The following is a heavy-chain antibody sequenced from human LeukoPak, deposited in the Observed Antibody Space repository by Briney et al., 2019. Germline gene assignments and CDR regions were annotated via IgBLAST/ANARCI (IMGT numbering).Heavy chain of an antibody. Sequence: SETLSLTCTVSGGSVYTSDYYWGWVRQPPGKGPEWIGDIFYTGKTNYNPSLKSRVSISIDTSKNQFSLKLTSVTAADTAVYYCASVFYSWGQGTLVTVSS. CDR1: GGSVYTSDYY. V-gene: IGHV4-39*07. J-gene: IGHJ4*02. CDR2: IFYTGKT. CDR3: ASVFYS.